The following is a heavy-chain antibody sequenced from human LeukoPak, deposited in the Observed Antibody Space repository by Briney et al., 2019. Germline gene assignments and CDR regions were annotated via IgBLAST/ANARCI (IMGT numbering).Heavy chain of an antibody. CDR2: IYPGDSDT. D-gene: IGHD3-10*01. CDR3: AIDTNNYYGSGSFDH. CDR1: GYSFTSYW. J-gene: IGHJ5*02. V-gene: IGHV5-51*01. Sequence: GESLKISCKSSGYSFTSYWIGWVRQMPGKGLELMGIIYPGDSDTRYSPSFQGQVTISADKSISTAYLQWSSLKASDTAMYYCAIDTNNYYGSGSFDHWGQGTLVTVSS.